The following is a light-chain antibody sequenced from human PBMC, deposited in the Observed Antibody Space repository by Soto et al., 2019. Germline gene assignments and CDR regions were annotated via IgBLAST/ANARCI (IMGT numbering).Light chain of an antibody. CDR2: RNN. CDR3: AVWDDSLSGVV. Sequence: QSVLTQPPSASGTPGQRVTISCSGSRSNIGSNYVYWYQQVPGTAPKLLIYRNNQRPSGVPDRFSGSKSGTSASLAISGLRSEDEADYYCAVWDDSLSGVVFGGGTKLTVL. CDR1: RSNIGSNY. J-gene: IGLJ2*01. V-gene: IGLV1-47*01.